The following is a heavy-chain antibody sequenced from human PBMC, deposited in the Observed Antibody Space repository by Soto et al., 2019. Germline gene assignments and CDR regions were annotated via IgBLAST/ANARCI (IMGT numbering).Heavy chain of an antibody. CDR1: GGTFISYA. V-gene: IGHV1-69*13. Sequence: SVKVSCKASGGTFISYAISWVRQAPGQGLEWMGGIIPIFGTANYAQKFQGRVTTTSDESTSTAYMELSSLRSEDTAVYYCARDLKRYYDSSGSGYYYYGMDVWGQGTTVTVSS. D-gene: IGHD3-22*01. J-gene: IGHJ6*02. CDR3: ARDLKRYYDSSGSGYYYYGMDV. CDR2: IIPIFGTA.